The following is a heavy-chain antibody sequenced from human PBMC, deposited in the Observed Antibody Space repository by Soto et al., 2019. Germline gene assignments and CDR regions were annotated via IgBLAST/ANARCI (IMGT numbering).Heavy chain of an antibody. CDR2: ISSSSSTI. CDR3: ARDPEYYDYIWGSYPDAFDT. J-gene: IGHJ3*02. Sequence: GGSLRLSCAASGFTFSSYSMNWVRQAPGKGLEWVSYISSSSSTIYYADSVKGRFTISRDNAKNSLYLQMNSLRAEDTAVYHCARDPEYYDYIWGSYPDAFDTWGQGTMVTVSS. D-gene: IGHD3-16*01. CDR1: GFTFSSYS. V-gene: IGHV3-48*01.